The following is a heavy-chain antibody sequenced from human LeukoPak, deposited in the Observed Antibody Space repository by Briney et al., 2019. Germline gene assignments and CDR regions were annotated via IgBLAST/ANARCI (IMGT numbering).Heavy chain of an antibody. CDR2: IYSGDTT. CDR3: ARDKRSGWFDP. Sequence: GGSLRLSCVASGFTVSNNYMSWVRQAPGKGLEWISSIYSGDTTYYADSVKGRFTISRHNSKNTLYLQMNSLRAEDTAVYYCARDKRSGWFDPWGQGTLVTVSS. V-gene: IGHV3-53*04. J-gene: IGHJ5*02. D-gene: IGHD1-26*01. CDR1: GFTVSNNY.